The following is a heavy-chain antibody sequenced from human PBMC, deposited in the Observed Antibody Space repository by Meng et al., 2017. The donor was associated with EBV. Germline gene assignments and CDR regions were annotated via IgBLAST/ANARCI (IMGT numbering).Heavy chain of an antibody. V-gene: IGHV3-30*03. J-gene: IGHJ5*02. CDR3: ARDLSGRFDP. CDR1: GFTFSGYG. CDR2: LPSDGGNT. Sequence: QVQLVESGGRVVQPGRSLRLSCAASGFTFSGYGMFWVRQAPGKGPEWVAILPSDGGNTYYSDSVKGRFTISRDNSKKTLYLQMNSLRAEDTAVYYCARDLSGRFDPWGQGTLVTVSS. D-gene: IGHD1-26*01.